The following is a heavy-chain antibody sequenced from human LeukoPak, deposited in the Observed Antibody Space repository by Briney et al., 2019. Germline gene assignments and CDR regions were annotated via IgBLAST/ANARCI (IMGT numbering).Heavy chain of an antibody. Sequence: ASVKVSCKASGGTFSSYVISWVRQAPGQGLEWMGGIIPIFGTANYAQKFQGRVTITADKSTSTAYMELSSLRSEDTAVYYCAREGAAAAFDYWGQGTLVTVSS. CDR3: AREGAAAAFDY. CDR1: GGTFSSYV. V-gene: IGHV1-69*06. D-gene: IGHD6-13*01. CDR2: IIPIFGTA. J-gene: IGHJ4*02.